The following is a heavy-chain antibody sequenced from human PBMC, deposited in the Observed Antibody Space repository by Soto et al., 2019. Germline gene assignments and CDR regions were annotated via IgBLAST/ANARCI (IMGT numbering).Heavy chain of an antibody. CDR3: AIGPPTLGGFDF. D-gene: IGHD3-10*01. Sequence: QVQLQESGPGLVKPSQTLSLTCTVSGGSLNSATYYWSWVRQLPGKGLEWMGYIYYRGSTYYNPSLESRRTISQDTSKNQFSLKLSSVTAADTAVYYCAIGPPTLGGFDFWGQGTLVTVSS. CDR1: GGSLNSATYY. J-gene: IGHJ4*02. CDR2: IYYRGST. V-gene: IGHV4-31*03.